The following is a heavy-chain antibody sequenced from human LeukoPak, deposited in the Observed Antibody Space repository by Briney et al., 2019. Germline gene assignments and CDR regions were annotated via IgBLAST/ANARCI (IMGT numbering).Heavy chain of an antibody. V-gene: IGHV3-7*01. D-gene: IGHD2-21*01. CDR2: IRPDGSEG. CDR3: ARDVAYSAFDY. J-gene: IGHJ4*02. Sequence: GGSLRLSCAASGFTFSDHYMDWVRQAPGKGLEWVATIRPDGSEGYYADSVRGRFTISRDNSKNSFYLQMSSLRAEDTGVFYCARDVAYSAFDYWGQGTLVTVSS. CDR1: GFTFSDHY.